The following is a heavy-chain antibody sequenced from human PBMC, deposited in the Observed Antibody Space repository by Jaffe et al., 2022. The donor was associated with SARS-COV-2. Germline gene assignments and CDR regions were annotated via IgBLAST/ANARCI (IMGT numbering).Heavy chain of an antibody. V-gene: IGHV3-30*18. Sequence: QVQLVESGGGVVQPGRSLRLSCAASGFTFSSYGMHWVRQAPGKGLEWVAVISYDGSNKYYADSVKGRFTISRDNSKNTLYLQMNSLRAEDTAVYYCAKEPELTGDLYYYGMDVWGQGTTVTVSS. D-gene: IGHD7-27*01. CDR1: GFTFSSYG. CDR3: AKEPELTGDLYYYGMDV. CDR2: ISYDGSNK. J-gene: IGHJ6*02.